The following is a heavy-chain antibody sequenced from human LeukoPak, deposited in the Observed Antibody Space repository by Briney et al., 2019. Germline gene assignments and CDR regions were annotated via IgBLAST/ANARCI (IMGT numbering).Heavy chain of an antibody. D-gene: IGHD4-23*01. V-gene: IGHV1-2*02. Sequence: AASVKVSCTASGYTFTGYYMHWVRQAPGQGLEWMGWINPNSGGTYYAQKFQGRVTMTSDTSISTAYMELSRLRSDNTAVYYCARDLYGGTSATFDYWGQGTLVTVSS. CDR3: ARDLYGGTSATFDY. J-gene: IGHJ4*02. CDR2: INPNSGGT. CDR1: GYTFTGYY.